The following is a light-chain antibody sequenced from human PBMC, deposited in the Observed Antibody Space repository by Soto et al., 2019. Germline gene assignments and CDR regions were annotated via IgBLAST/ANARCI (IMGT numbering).Light chain of an antibody. CDR1: QSVSSN. J-gene: IGKJ4*01. CDR2: GAS. CDR3: QQYNNWTLT. Sequence: EIVMTQSPATLSVSPGERATLSCRASQSVSSNLAWYQQKPGQAPRLLIYGASTRATGIPARFSGSGSGTEFTLTISSLQSEDFAVYYCQQYNNWTLTCGGGTKVEIK. V-gene: IGKV3-15*01.